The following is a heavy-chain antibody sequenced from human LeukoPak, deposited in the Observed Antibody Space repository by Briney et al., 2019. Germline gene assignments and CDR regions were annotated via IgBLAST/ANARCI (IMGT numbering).Heavy chain of an antibody. V-gene: IGHV4-30-4*01. CDR2: IYYSGST. J-gene: IGHJ6*02. Sequence: SQTLSLTCTVSGGSISSGDCYWSWIRQPPGKGLEWIGYIYYSGSTYYNPSLKSRVTISVDTSKNQFSLKLSSVTAADTAVYYCARDHYDTTVYYYYGMDVWGQGTTVTVSS. CDR1: GGSISSGDCY. D-gene: IGHD3-9*01. CDR3: ARDHYDTTVYYYYGMDV.